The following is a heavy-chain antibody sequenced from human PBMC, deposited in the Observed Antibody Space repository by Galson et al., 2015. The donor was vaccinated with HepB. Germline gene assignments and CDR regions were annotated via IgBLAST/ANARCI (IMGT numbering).Heavy chain of an antibody. CDR3: ARDLGIGTAGRVDS. CDR1: GGISQG. D-gene: IGHD6-13*01. Sequence: SVKVSCKASGGISQGMSWVRQAPGQGLEWMGRIIPMLGTAKYAQKFQGRVTITADKSTSTTYMELSSLRSEDTAVYYCARDLGIGTAGRVDSWGQGTLVTVSS. J-gene: IGHJ4*02. V-gene: IGHV1-69*04. CDR2: IIPMLGTA.